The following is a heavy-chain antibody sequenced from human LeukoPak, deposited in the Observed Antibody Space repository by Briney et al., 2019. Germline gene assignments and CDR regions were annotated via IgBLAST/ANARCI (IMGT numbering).Heavy chain of an antibody. CDR2: ISGSGGST. D-gene: IGHD6-19*01. CDR1: GFTFSSYA. CDR3: AKEALGGAVAGLRNYYFDY. V-gene: IGHV3-23*01. J-gene: IGHJ4*02. Sequence: PGGSLRLSCAASGFTFSSYAMSWVRQAPGKGLEWVSAISGSGGSTYYADSVKGRFTISRDNSKNPLYLQMNSLRAEDTAVYYCAKEALGGAVAGLRNYYFDYWGQGTLVTVSS.